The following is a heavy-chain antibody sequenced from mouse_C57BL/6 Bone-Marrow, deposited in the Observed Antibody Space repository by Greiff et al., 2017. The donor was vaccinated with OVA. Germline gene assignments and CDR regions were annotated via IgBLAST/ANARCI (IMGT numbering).Heavy chain of an antibody. V-gene: IGHV1-80*01. Sequence: QVQLKESGAELVKPGASVKISCKASGYAFSSYWMNWVKQRPGQGLEWIGQIYPGDGDTNYNGKFKGKATLTADKSSSTAYMQLSSLTSEDSAVYFCARFTTVVATDWYFDVWGTGTTVTVSS. CDR1: GYAFSSYW. CDR3: ARFTTVVATDWYFDV. CDR2: IYPGDGDT. D-gene: IGHD1-1*01. J-gene: IGHJ1*03.